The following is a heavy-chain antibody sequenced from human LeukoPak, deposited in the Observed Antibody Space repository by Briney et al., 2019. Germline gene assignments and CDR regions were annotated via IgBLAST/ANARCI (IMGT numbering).Heavy chain of an antibody. Sequence: GGPLRLSCAASGFIFSNYWMTWVRQAPGKGLEWVANIKQDGRENYYVDSVKARFTISRDNAKNSMYLQMNSLRAEDTAVYYCARHMKLELPASSGYCYGMDVWGRGTTVTVSS. J-gene: IGHJ6*02. D-gene: IGHD1-7*01. CDR1: GFIFSNYW. V-gene: IGHV3-7*01. CDR3: ARHMKLELPASSGYCYGMDV. CDR2: IKQDGREN.